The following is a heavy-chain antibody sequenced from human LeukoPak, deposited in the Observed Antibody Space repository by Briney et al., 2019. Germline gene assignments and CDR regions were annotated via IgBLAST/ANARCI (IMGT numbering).Heavy chain of an antibody. Sequence: GGSLRLSCAASGFTFSTYGMSWVRQAPGKGLEWVANIKQDGSEKYYVDSVKGRFTISRDNAKNSLYLQMNSLRAEDTAVYYCARAHSSSWYSLFDYWGQGTLVTVSS. CDR1: GFTFSTYG. CDR3: ARAHSSSWYSLFDY. V-gene: IGHV3-7*01. J-gene: IGHJ4*02. CDR2: IKQDGSEK. D-gene: IGHD6-13*01.